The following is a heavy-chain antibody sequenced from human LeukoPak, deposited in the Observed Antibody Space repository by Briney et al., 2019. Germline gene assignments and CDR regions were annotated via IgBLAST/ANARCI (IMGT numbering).Heavy chain of an antibody. Sequence: GASVKVSCKASGYTFTSYGISWVRQAPGQGLEWMGIINPSGGSTSYAQKFQGRVTMTRDTSTSTVYMELSSLRSEDTAVYYCARARGVVTAIQDWFDPWGQGTLVTVSS. V-gene: IGHV1-46*01. CDR1: GYTFTSYG. CDR3: ARARGVVTAIQDWFDP. D-gene: IGHD2-21*02. CDR2: INPSGGST. J-gene: IGHJ5*02.